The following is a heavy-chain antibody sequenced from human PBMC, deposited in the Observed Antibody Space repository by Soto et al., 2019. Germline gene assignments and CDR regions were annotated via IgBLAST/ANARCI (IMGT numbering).Heavy chain of an antibody. Sequence: EVQLVESGGGLVQPGGSLRLSCAASGFTFSSYEMNWVRQAPGKGLEWVSYISSSGSTIYYADSVKGRFTISRDNAKNSLYLQMNSLRAEDTAVYYCARGDNYYGSGSYPDFDYWGQGTLVTVSS. V-gene: IGHV3-48*03. D-gene: IGHD3-10*01. CDR1: GFTFSSYE. J-gene: IGHJ4*02. CDR2: ISSSGSTI. CDR3: ARGDNYYGSGSYPDFDY.